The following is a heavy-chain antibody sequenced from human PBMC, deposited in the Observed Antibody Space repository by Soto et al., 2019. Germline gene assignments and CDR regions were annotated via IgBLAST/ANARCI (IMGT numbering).Heavy chain of an antibody. CDR3: AREPKQNYDSSPLNGGVDS. J-gene: IGHJ4*02. Sequence: PSETLSLTCTVSGDSVSSVGFHWAWLRRPPGKGLEWIGYIYNGGSTYYRPSLESRMHMSLDATRNHYSLRLTSVTAADTAVYFCAREPKQNYDSSPLNGGVDSWGPGTLVTVSS. CDR1: GDSVSSVGFH. D-gene: IGHD3-22*01. V-gene: IGHV4-30-4*01. CDR2: IYNGGST.